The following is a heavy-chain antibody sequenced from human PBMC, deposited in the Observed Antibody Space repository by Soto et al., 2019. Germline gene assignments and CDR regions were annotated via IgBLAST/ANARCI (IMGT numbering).Heavy chain of an antibody. V-gene: IGHV3-23*01. D-gene: IGHD2-21*01. CDR1: GFTFSSYA. Sequence: HPGGSLGLSCAASGFTFSSYAMSWVRQAPGKGLEWVSAISGSGGSTYYADSVKGRFTISRDNSKNTLYLQMNSLRAEDTAVYYCAKAIMLFDYYYYGMDVWGQGTTVTVSS. J-gene: IGHJ6*02. CDR2: ISGSGGST. CDR3: AKAIMLFDYYYYGMDV.